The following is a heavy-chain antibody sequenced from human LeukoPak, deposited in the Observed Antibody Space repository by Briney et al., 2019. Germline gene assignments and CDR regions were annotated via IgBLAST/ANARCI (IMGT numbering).Heavy chain of an antibody. J-gene: IGHJ4*02. CDR1: GDTFSNYA. CDR3: ARAGPYYYDSSGYHYPFDY. D-gene: IGHD3-22*01. Sequence: GSSVKVSCKASGDTFSNYAVSWVRQAPGQGPEWMGWISAYNSNTNYAQKLQGRVTMTTDTSTSTAYMELRSLRSDDTAVYYCARAGPYYYDSSGYHYPFDYWGQGTLVTVSS. CDR2: ISAYNSNT. V-gene: IGHV1-18*01.